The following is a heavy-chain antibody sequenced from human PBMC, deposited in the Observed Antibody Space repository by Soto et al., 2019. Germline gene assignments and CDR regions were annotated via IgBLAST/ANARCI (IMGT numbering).Heavy chain of an antibody. Sequence: QVQLQESGPGLVKPSQTLSLICTVSGGSISSGSYYWSWIRQHPGKGLEWIGYIYYTGSTYYNPSLKSRVTISVDMSKDQFSLNLRSVTAADTTVYYCARDSGIDKNMEVWGKGTTVTVS. J-gene: IGHJ6*03. D-gene: IGHD6-13*01. CDR1: GGSISSGSYY. CDR2: IYYTGST. CDR3: ARDSGIDKNMEV. V-gene: IGHV4-31*03.